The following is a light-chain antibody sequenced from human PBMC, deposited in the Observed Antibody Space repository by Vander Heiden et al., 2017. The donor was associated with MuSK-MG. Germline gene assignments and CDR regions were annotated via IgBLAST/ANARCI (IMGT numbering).Light chain of an antibody. J-gene: IGKJ4*01. V-gene: IGKV3-15*01. CDR2: GAS. CDR3: QQYNYWPPLT. Sequence: EIVITPSPPTLSVSLGERAALSCRASQSVSHNVAWYQHKPGQPPRLLIYGASTRASDIPARFSGNGSGTEFTLTISSPQSEDIAVYYCQQYNYWPPLTFGGGTKVDIK. CDR1: QSVSHN.